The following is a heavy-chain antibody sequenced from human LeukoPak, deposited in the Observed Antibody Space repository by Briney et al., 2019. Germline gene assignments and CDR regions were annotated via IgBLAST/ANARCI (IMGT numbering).Heavy chain of an antibody. CDR2: VSGSGDST. CDR3: AKVGSVAWSYGSDSY. J-gene: IGHJ4*02. V-gene: IGHV3-23*01. Sequence: GGSLTLSCAASGFTLSSYAMSWVRPPPGRGLEWVSAVSGSGDSTYYADSVKGRFTISRDNSKNTLYLQMHSLRAEDSAVYYCAKVGSVAWSYGSDSYWGQGTLVTVSS. CDR1: GFTLSSYA. D-gene: IGHD3-10*01.